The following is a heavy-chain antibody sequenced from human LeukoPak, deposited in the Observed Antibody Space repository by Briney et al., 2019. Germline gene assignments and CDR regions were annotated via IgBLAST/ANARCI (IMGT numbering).Heavy chain of an antibody. CDR1: GGSISTYF. CDR2: IYYSGST. Sequence: SETLSLTCTVSGGSISTYFWSWIRQPPGKGLEWIGYIYYSGSTNYNPSLKSRVTISLDTSKNQFSLKLSSVTAADTAVYYCARRGYGDYYDSSGYYYYYYYMDVWGKGTTVTVSS. D-gene: IGHD3-22*01. V-gene: IGHV4-59*12. J-gene: IGHJ6*03. CDR3: ARRGYGDYYDSSGYYYYYYYMDV.